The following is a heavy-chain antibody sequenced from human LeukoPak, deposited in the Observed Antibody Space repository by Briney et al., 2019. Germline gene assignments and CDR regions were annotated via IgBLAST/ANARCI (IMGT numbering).Heavy chain of an antibody. CDR2: INPDSGDT. V-gene: IGHV1-2*02. Sequence: ASVKVSCKASGYIFTGFYLHWVRQAPGQGLEWMGWINPDSGDTNYEQKFQGRVTMTRDTSISTAYMEVSRLRSDDTAVYYCARTVYYDFWSGTRGSPFYWGQGTLVTVSS. D-gene: IGHD3-3*01. CDR3: ARTVYYDFWSGTRGSPFY. J-gene: IGHJ4*02. CDR1: GYIFTGFY.